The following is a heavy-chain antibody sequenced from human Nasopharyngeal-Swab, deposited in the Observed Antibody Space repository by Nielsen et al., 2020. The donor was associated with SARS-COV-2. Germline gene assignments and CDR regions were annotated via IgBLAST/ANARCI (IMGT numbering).Heavy chain of an antibody. CDR1: GFTFSSYA. CDR2: ISYDGSNK. D-gene: IGHD3-3*01. J-gene: IGHJ6*03. Sequence: GESLKISCAASGFTFSSYALHWVRQAPGKGLEWVAVISYDGSNKYYADSVEGRFTISRDNSKNTLYLQMNSLRAEDTAVYYCARVFAETIFGVVIIPNTPRDYMDVWGKGTTVTVSS. V-gene: IGHV3-30-3*01. CDR3: ARVFAETIFGVVIIPNTPRDYMDV.